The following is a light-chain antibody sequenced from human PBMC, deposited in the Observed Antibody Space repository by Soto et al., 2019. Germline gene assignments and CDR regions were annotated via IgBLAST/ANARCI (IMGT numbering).Light chain of an antibody. CDR2: GAS. Sequence: AIQMTQSPSSLSASVGDRVTITCRASQDIRNELGWYQQRPGKAPKALIYGASNLQSGVPSRFSGSGFGTDFTLTISSLQTEDVATYYCLQDRNYPRTFGQGTKVESK. CDR3: LQDRNYPRT. V-gene: IGKV1-6*01. J-gene: IGKJ1*01. CDR1: QDIRNE.